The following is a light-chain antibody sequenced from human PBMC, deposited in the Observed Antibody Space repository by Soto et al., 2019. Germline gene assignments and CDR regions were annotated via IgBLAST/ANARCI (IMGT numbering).Light chain of an antibody. CDR3: QQYNRYLT. J-gene: IGKJ1*01. V-gene: IGKV1-5*01. Sequence: DIQMTQSPSTLSASVGDRVTITCRASQSISSWLAWYQQKPGKAPKLLIYDASRLESGVPSRFSGSGSGTEFTLTISSLQPEDFAIYYCQQYNRYLTFGQGTKV. CDR1: QSISSW. CDR2: DAS.